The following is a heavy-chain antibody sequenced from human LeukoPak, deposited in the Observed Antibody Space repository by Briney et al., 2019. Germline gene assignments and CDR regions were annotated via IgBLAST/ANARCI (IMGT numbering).Heavy chain of an antibody. D-gene: IGHD2-2*01. J-gene: IGHJ4*02. V-gene: IGHV4-38-2*01. Sequence: SETLSLTCAVSGYSISSGYYWGWIRQPPRKGLEWIANIYRSGITYYNVSLESRVSISVDTSKNQFSLKLSSVTAADTAVYYCARLDQLRTLDYWGQGALVTVSS. CDR2: IYRSGIT. CDR3: ARLDQLRTLDY. CDR1: GYSISSGYY.